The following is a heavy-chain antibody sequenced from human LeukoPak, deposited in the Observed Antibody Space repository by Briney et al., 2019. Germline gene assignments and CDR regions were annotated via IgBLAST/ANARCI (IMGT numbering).Heavy chain of an antibody. CDR1: GGSFSGYY. Sequence: NASETLSLTCAVYGGSFSGYYWSWIRQPPGKGLEWIGEINHSGSTNYNPSLKSRVTISVDTSKNQFSLKLSSVTAADTSVYYCARGPRRVIIKDYWGQGTLVTVSS. J-gene: IGHJ4*02. CDR3: ARGPRRVIIKDY. CDR2: INHSGST. V-gene: IGHV4-34*01. D-gene: IGHD3-10*01.